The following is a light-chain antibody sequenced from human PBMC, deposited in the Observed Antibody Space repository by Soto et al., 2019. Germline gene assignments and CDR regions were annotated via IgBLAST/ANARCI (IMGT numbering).Light chain of an antibody. J-gene: IGLJ1*01. CDR1: SSDVGGYTY. V-gene: IGLV2-8*01. Sequence: QSALAQPPSASGSPGQSVTISCTGTSSDVGGYTYVSWYQQHPGKAPKLMIYEVSKRPSGVPDRFSGSKSGNTASLTVSGLQAEDEADYYCQSYDSRLSDVFGTGTKVTV. CDR3: QSYDSRLSDV. CDR2: EVS.